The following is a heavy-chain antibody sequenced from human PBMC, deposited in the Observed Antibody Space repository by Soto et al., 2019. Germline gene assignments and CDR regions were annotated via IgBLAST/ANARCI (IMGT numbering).Heavy chain of an antibody. D-gene: IGHD3-9*01. CDR1: GYTFTSYD. V-gene: IGHV1-8*01. J-gene: IGHJ6*02. CDR2: MNPNSGNT. Sequence: ASVEVSCKASGYTFTSYDMNWVRQATGQGLEWMGWMNPNSGNTCYAQKFQGRTTMTRTTTRSTAYMEQSSMRSEETAVYSCATVRTARYDILPGYYFTYYYYGMDVWGQGTTLTVSS. CDR3: ATVRTARYDILPGYYFTYYYYGMDV.